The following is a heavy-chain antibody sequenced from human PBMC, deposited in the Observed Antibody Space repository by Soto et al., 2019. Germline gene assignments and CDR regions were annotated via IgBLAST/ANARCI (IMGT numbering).Heavy chain of an antibody. J-gene: IGHJ4*02. CDR1: GYTFTNSA. D-gene: IGHD6-19*01. CDR3: ARDGVAAGNINFDY. V-gene: IGHV1-3*01. CDR2: ISGGNGNT. Sequence: GASVKVSCKASGYTFTNSAMHWVRQAPGQSLEWMGWISGGNGNTKYSPKLQDRVTITRDTSASTAYMELSSLRSEDTALYYCARDGVAAGNINFDYWGQGTLVTVS.